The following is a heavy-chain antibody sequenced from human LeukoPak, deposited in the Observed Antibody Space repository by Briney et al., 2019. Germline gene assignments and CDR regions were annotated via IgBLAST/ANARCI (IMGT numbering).Heavy chain of an antibody. CDR1: GYTCTTYY. V-gene: IGHV1-46*01. Sequence: ASVKVSCKASGYTCTTYYIHWVRQAPGQGLEWMGVINPSGGTTTYAQKFQGRVTMTRDTSTTTVYMELSSLRSEDTAVYYCARVGGYDYFDYWGQGTLVTVSS. CDR3: ARVGGYDYFDY. J-gene: IGHJ4*02. CDR2: INPSGGTT. D-gene: IGHD5-12*01.